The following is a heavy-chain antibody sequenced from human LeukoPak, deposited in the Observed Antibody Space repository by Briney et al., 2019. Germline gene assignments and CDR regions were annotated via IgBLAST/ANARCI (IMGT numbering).Heavy chain of an antibody. CDR3: VGADYDILTGYYIDY. Sequence: GRSLRLSCAASGFTFSSFEMHWVRQAPGKGLEWVSYISSSGDTLYYANSMKGRFTISRDNAKNSLYLQVDSLRAEDTAVYYCVGADYDILTGYYIDYWGQGTLVTVSS. V-gene: IGHV3-48*03. D-gene: IGHD3-9*01. CDR2: ISSSGDTL. CDR1: GFTFSSFE. J-gene: IGHJ4*02.